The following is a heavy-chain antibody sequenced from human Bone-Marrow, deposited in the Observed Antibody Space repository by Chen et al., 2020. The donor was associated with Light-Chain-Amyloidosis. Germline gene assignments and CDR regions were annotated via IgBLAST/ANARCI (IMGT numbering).Heavy chain of an antibody. D-gene: IGHD1-26*01. CDR2: INQDGSVR. J-gene: IGHJ4*02. CDR1: GITFSGTW. CDR3: ATDRGAGAADY. Sequence: EVQLVESGGGLVQPGGSLRLSCVASGITFSGTWMSWVRQAPGKGLEGVANINQDGSVRTHVDSVKGRFTISRDNAKNSLYLQMDGLGADDTAVYFCATDRGAGAADYWGQGTLVTVSS. V-gene: IGHV3-7*01.